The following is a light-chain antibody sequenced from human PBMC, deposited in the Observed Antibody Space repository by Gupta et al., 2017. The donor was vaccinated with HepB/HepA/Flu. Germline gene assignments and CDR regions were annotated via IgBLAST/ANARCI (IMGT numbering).Light chain of an antibody. V-gene: IGKV3-20*01. CDR2: GVS. CDR3: QHDGSWIS. Sequence: EIVLTQSPGTLSLSPGERATLSCGASQSVTYLAWYQQKPGQAPRLLIYGVSSRAAGIPARFSGSGFGTDFTLTISRLVPEDFAVYYFQHDGSWISFGGGTKVEIK. J-gene: IGKJ4*01. CDR1: QSVTY.